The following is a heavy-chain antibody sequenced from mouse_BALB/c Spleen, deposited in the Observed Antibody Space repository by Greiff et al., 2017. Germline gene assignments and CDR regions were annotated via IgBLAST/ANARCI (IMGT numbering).Heavy chain of an antibody. J-gene: IGHJ4*01. D-gene: IGHD3-3*01. CDR1: GFTFSDYY. CDR3: ARDRGYAMDY. CDR2: ISDGGSYT. V-gene: IGHV5-4*02. Sequence: EVKLMESGGGLVKPGGSLKLSCAASGFTFSDYYMYWVRQTPEKRLEWVATISDGGSYTYYPDSVKGRFTISRDNAKNNLYLQMSSLKSEDTAMYYCARDRGYAMDYGGQGTSVTVSS.